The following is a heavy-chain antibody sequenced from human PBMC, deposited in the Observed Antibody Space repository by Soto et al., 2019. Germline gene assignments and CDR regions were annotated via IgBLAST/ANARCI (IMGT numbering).Heavy chain of an antibody. Sequence: QVRLVQSGAEVKKPGSSVKVSCKASGGTFSSYAISWVRQAPGQGLEWMGGIIPIFGTANYAQKFQGRVTITADKSTSTAYMELSSLRSEDTAEYYCASPARSGYYGGFDYWGQGTLVTVSS. J-gene: IGHJ4*02. CDR2: IIPIFGTA. D-gene: IGHD3-3*01. CDR3: ASPARSGYYGGFDY. V-gene: IGHV1-69*06. CDR1: GGTFSSYA.